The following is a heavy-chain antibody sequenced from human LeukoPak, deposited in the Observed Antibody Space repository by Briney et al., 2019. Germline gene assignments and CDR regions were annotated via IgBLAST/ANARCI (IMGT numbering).Heavy chain of an antibody. J-gene: IGHJ4*02. D-gene: IGHD2-21*02. Sequence: SETLSLTCTVSGYSISSGFYWGWIRQPPGKGLEWIGNVYHGGSPYYNPSLKSRVTISVDTSKNQFSLNLYSVTAADTAVYYCARRVGTSDCFDYWGQGTLVTVSS. CDR3: ARRVGTSDCFDY. V-gene: IGHV4-38-2*02. CDR1: GYSISSGFY. CDR2: VYHGGSP.